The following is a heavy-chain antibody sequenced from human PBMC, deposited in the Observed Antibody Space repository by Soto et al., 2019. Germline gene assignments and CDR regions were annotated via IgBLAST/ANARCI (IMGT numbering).Heavy chain of an antibody. Sequence: QVHLVQSGAEVKKPGASVKVSCQASGYAFTTYGITWVRQAPGQGLEWMGWISAHSGNTNYAQKLQGRVTVTRDTSTSTAYMELRSLRSDDTAVYDCARGRYGDYWGQGALVTVSS. V-gene: IGHV1-18*01. CDR1: GYAFTTYG. D-gene: IGHD1-1*01. J-gene: IGHJ4*02. CDR2: ISAHSGNT. CDR3: ARGRYGDY.